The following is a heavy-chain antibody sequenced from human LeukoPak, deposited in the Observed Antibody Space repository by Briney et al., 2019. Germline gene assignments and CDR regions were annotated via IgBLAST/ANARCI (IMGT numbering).Heavy chain of an antibody. Sequence: ASVKVSCKASGYTFTGYYMHWVRQAPGQGLEWMGWINPNSDGTNYAQKFQGRVTMTRDTSISTAYMELSRLRSDDTAVYYCARVLYGGNSVGWFDPWGQGTLVTVSS. D-gene: IGHD4-23*01. CDR1: GYTFTGYY. J-gene: IGHJ5*02. CDR2: INPNSDGT. V-gene: IGHV1-2*02. CDR3: ARVLYGGNSVGWFDP.